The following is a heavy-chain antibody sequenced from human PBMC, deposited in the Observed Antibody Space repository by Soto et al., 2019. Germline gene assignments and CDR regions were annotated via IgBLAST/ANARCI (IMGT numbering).Heavy chain of an antibody. D-gene: IGHD1-20*01. CDR3: ARDIDNRDYYYGLDV. CDR1: GFVFNNYE. CDR2: ISNSGNTI. V-gene: IGHV3-48*03. Sequence: HPGGSLRLSCVASGFVFNNYEINWVRQAPGKGLEWISYISNSGNTIYVADSMRGRFTISRDNAKNSLFLQMNSLRADDTAVYYCARDIDNRDYYYGLDVWGQGTTVTVSS. J-gene: IGHJ6*02.